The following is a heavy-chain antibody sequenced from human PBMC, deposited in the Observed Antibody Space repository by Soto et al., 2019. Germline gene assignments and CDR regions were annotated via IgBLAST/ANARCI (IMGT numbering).Heavy chain of an antibody. CDR2: FYYSEST. CDR3: ARDILVRGHNWFDP. V-gene: IGHV4-39*07. J-gene: IGHJ5*02. D-gene: IGHD3-10*01. Sequence: SETLSLTCTVSGGSISSGPYSWGWIRQPPGEGLEWIGTFYYSESTYYNPSLESRVTISVDTSKNQFSLKLSSVTAADTAVYYCARDILVRGHNWFDPWGQGTLVT. CDR1: GGSISSGPYS.